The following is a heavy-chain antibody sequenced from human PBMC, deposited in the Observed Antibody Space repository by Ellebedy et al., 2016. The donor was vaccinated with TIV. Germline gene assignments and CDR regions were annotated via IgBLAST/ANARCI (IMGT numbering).Heavy chain of an antibody. J-gene: IGHJ6*04. CDR1: GGTFSNFA. D-gene: IGHD3/OR15-3a*01. V-gene: IGHV1-69*13. CDR2: IIPFFRVP. CDR3: ATCQRRPYYFYKMDV. Sequence: SVKVSXXASGGTFSNFAITWVRQAPGQGLEWMGGIIPFFRVPNYAQKFQGRVSIIADESTTTTYMELTSLRPEDTAVYYCATCQRRPYYFYKMDVWGKGTTVTVSS.